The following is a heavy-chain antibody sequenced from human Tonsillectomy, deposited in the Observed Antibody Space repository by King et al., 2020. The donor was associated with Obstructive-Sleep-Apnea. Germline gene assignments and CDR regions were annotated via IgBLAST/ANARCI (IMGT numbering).Heavy chain of an antibody. J-gene: IGHJ4*02. CDR3: AKRVIDVRYSRNYFDY. CDR2: ISGSGDST. CDR1: GFTFSSYG. Sequence: EVQLVESGGGLEQPGGSLRLSCAASGFTFSSYGMSWVLQAPGKGLEWVSAISGSGDSTYNADSVKGRFSITIDNSKNMLNLQMNSLRAEDTAVNYCAKRVIDVRYSRNYFDYWGQGTLVTVSS. V-gene: IGHV3-23*04. D-gene: IGHD2-15*01.